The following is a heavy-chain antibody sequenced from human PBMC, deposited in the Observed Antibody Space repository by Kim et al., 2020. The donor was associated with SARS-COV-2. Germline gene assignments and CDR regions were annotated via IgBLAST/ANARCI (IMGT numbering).Heavy chain of an antibody. V-gene: IGHV3-23*01. J-gene: IGHJ4*02. CDR2: VSGSGGST. CDR3: ANGESKNWSFFDY. Sequence: GGSLRLSCAASGFTFSSYDMSWVRQAPGKGPEWVSLVSGSGGSTYHADSVKGRFAISRDNSKQTLYLQRNSLRAEDTALYYCANGESKNWSFFDYWGQGT. CDR1: GFTFSSYD. D-gene: IGHD1-1*01.